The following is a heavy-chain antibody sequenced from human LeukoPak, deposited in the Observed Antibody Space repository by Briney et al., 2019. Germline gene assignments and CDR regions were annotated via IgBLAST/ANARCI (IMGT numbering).Heavy chain of an antibody. V-gene: IGHV1-2*02. D-gene: IGHD6-19*01. CDR3: ARASSGWYHRFDY. CDR2: INPNSGGT. Sequence: ASVKVSFKASGYTFTGYYMHWVRQAPGQGLEWMGWINPNSGGTNYAQKFQGRVTMTRDTSISTAYMELSRLRSDDTAVYYCARASSGWYHRFDYWGQGTLVTVSS. CDR1: GYTFTGYY. J-gene: IGHJ4*02.